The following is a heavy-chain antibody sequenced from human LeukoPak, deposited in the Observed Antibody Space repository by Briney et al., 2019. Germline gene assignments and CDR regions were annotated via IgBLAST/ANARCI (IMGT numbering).Heavy chain of an antibody. Sequence: SETLSLTCTVSGGSISSSRYYWGWIRQPPGKGLEWIGSIYYSGSTYYNPSLKSRVTISVDTSKNQFSLKLSSVTAADTAVYYCARDLGYCTNGVCYANFDYWGQGTLVTVSS. CDR3: ARDLGYCTNGVCYANFDY. D-gene: IGHD2-8*01. V-gene: IGHV4-39*07. CDR2: IYYSGST. J-gene: IGHJ4*02. CDR1: GGSISSSRYY.